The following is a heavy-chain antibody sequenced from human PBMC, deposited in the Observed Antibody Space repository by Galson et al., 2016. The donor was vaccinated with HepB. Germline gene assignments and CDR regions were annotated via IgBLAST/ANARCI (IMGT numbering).Heavy chain of an antibody. D-gene: IGHD5-24*01. V-gene: IGHV3-64D*06. CDR1: GFSFRNFA. CDR3: VKVQYGSYYYLDV. Sequence: SLRLSCAASGFSFRNFAMHWVRQAPGKGLEYVSGIISTGGGTHYADSVKGRFTVSRDNSMSTLYLQMSSLRPEDTALYYCVKVQYGSYYYLDVWGKGTTVTVSS. CDR2: IISTGGGT. J-gene: IGHJ6*03.